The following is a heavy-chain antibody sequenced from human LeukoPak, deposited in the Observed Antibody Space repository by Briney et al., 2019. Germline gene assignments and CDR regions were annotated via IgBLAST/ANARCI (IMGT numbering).Heavy chain of an antibody. CDR3: ARDLLNTVTTYSDPYYFDY. Sequence: ASVKVSCKASGYTFTSYGISWVRQAPGQGLEWMGWISAYNGNTNYAQKFQGRVTMTTDTSTSTAYMELRSLRSDDTAVYSCARDLLNTVTTYSDPYYFDYWGQGTLVTVSS. CDR1: GYTFTSYG. V-gene: IGHV1-18*01. D-gene: IGHD4-17*01. CDR2: ISAYNGNT. J-gene: IGHJ4*02.